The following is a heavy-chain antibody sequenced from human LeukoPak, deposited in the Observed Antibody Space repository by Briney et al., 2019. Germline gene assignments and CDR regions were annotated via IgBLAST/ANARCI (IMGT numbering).Heavy chain of an antibody. CDR2: ISYDGSNK. CDR1: GFTFSSYA. D-gene: IGHD6-25*01. CDR3: ARDHSAYYFDY. V-gene: IGHV3-30*04. J-gene: IGHJ4*02. Sequence: GGSLRLSCAASGFTFSSYAMHWVRQAPGKGLGWVAVISYDGSNKYYADSVKGRFTISRDNSKNTLYLQMNSLRAEDTAVYYCARDHSAYYFDYWGQGTLVTVSS.